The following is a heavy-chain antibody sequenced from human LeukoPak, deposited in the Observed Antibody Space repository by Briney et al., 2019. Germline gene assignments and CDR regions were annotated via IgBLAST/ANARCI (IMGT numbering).Heavy chain of an antibody. CDR2: INHSGST. CDR1: GGSFSGYY. D-gene: IGHD5-18*01. Sequence: SETLSLTCAVYGGSFSGYYWSWIRQPPGKGLEWIGEINHSGSTNYNPSLKSRVTISVDTSKNQFSLNLSSVTAADTAVYYCARGRGDVDTAIVDGGIDYWGQGTLVTVSS. CDR3: ARGRGDVDTAIVDGGIDY. V-gene: IGHV4-34*01. J-gene: IGHJ4*02.